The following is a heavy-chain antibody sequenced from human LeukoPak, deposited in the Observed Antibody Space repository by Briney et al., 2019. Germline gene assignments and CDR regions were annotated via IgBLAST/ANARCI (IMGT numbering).Heavy chain of an antibody. J-gene: IGHJ4*02. V-gene: IGHV1-2*02. Sequence: ASVKVSCKASGYTFTDYYIHLVRQAPGPGFEWIGWINPNDGDTNYAQKFQGRVTMTRDTSISTAHMEVSRLRSDDTAVYYCARANFLYCSSSTCLFDYWGQGTLVTVSS. CDR2: INPNDGDT. CDR1: GYTFTDYY. D-gene: IGHD2-2*01. CDR3: ARANFLYCSSSTCLFDY.